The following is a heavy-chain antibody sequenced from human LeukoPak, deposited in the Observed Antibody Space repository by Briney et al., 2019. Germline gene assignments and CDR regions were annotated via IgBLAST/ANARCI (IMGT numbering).Heavy chain of an antibody. V-gene: IGHV3-33*07. CDR1: GFSFNEYA. J-gene: IGHJ4*02. Sequence: GGSLRLSCAAAGFSFNEYAMYWVRQAPGKGLEWVAVIWRDGSNKYYADSVKGRFTVSRDNPKNTLNLQVDSLRVEDTAVYYCARHGSGRKYFDPLDYWGQGTLVTVSS. CDR2: IWRDGSNK. D-gene: IGHD1-26*01. CDR3: ARHGSGRKYFDPLDY.